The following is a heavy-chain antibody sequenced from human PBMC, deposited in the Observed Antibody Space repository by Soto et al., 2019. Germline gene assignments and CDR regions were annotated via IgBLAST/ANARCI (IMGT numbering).Heavy chain of an antibody. V-gene: IGHV3-20*01. CDR3: ARFGTIVVVPAAIRYDYYYYYMDV. J-gene: IGHJ6*03. D-gene: IGHD2-2*02. CDR2: INWNGGST. CDR1: GFTFDDYG. Sequence: GGSLRLSCAASGFTFDDYGMSWVRQAPGKGLEWVSGINWNGGSTGYADSVKGRFTISRDNAKNSLYLQMNSLRAEDTALYHCARFGTIVVVPAAIRYDYYYYYMDVWGKGTTVTVSS.